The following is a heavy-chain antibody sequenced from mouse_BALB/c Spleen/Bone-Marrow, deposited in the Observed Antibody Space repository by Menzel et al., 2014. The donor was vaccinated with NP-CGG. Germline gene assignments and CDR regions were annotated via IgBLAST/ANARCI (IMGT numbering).Heavy chain of an antibody. CDR3: ARDSFLITRALDY. J-gene: IGHJ4*01. CDR2: IWGDGST. CDR1: GFSSTGYG. D-gene: IGHD2-4*01. V-gene: IGHV2-6-7*01. Sequence: VKLVESGPGLVAPSQSLSIPCTVSGFSSTGYGVSWVRQPPGKGLEWLGMIWGDGSTDYNSALKSRLSINKDNSKSQVFLKMNSLQTDDTARYYCARDSFLITRALDYWGQGTSVTVSS.